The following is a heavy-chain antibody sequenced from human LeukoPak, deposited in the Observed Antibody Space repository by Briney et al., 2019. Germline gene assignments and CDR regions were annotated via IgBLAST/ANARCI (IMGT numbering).Heavy chain of an antibody. Sequence: SETLSLTCTVSGGSISSYYWSWIRQPAGKGLEWIGRIYTSGSTNYNPSLKSRVTMSIDMSKNQFSLRLTSVTAADTAVYCARAPYDFWGSYYMDVWGKGTTVTVSS. CDR2: IYTSGST. CDR3: ARAPYDFWGSYYMDV. V-gene: IGHV4-4*07. CDR1: GGSISSYY. D-gene: IGHD3-3*01. J-gene: IGHJ6*03.